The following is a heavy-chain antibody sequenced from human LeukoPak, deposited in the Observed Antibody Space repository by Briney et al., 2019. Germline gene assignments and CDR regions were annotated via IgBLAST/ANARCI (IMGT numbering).Heavy chain of an antibody. Sequence: ASVKVSCKASGYTFAAHHIHWVRQAPGQGLEWMGWILPDGRDTKYSQKFQDRMTLTTDTSTNTAYMELSRSKPDDTAVYYCSGRYGPGPVWGQGTLISASP. CDR1: GYTFAAHH. V-gene: IGHV1-2*02. CDR2: ILPDGRDT. D-gene: IGHD3-10*01. CDR3: SGRYGPGPV. J-gene: IGHJ4*02.